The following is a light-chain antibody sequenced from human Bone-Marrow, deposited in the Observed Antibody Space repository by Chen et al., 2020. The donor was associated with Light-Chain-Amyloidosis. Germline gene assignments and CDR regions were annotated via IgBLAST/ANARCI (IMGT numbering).Light chain of an antibody. J-gene: IGKJ5*01. Sequence: EIVLPQSPATLSFSPGERATLSCRDSQSINNFLAWYQQKPGQAPRLLLYEASDRATDIPARFSGSGSGTDFTLTISSLEPEDFAVYYCQQRKDWPITFGQGTRLEIK. CDR2: EAS. CDR1: QSINNF. V-gene: IGKV3-11*01. CDR3: QQRKDWPIT.